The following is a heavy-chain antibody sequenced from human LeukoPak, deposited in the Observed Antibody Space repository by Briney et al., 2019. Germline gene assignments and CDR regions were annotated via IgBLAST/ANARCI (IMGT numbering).Heavy chain of an antibody. CDR3: ARHWKSSYTLIEY. D-gene: IGHD6-13*01. Sequence: SEALSLTCTVSGGPISTYYWSWIRQPPGKGLEWIGYVYYSGTTNYNPSLKSRVTISVDTSKNQFYLKLSSVTAADTAVYYCARHWKSSYTLIEYWGQGTLVTVSS. V-gene: IGHV4-59*08. CDR2: VYYSGTT. J-gene: IGHJ4*02. CDR1: GGPISTYY.